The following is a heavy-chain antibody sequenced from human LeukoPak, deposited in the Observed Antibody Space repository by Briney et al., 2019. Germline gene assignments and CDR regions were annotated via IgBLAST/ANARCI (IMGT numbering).Heavy chain of an antibody. CDR2: ISYDGSNK. CDR3: AKGGWFIGYYYYGMDV. CDR1: GFTFSSYG. D-gene: IGHD6-19*01. J-gene: IGHJ6*02. Sequence: GRSLRLSCAASGFTFSSYGMHWVRQAPGKGLEWVAVISYDGSNKYYADSVKGRFTISRDNSKNTLYLQMNSLRAEDTAVYYCAKGGWFIGYYYYGMDVWGQGTTVTVSS. V-gene: IGHV3-30*18.